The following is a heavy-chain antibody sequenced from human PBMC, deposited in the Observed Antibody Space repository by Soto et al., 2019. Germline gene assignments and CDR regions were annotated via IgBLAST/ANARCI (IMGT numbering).Heavy chain of an antibody. CDR3: AREAGPDRWFDP. J-gene: IGHJ5*02. D-gene: IGHD6-19*01. V-gene: IGHV4-4*07. CDR2: ISTSGTT. CDR1: GASISSYF. Sequence: SGTLSLTCTVSGASISSYFWTWIRQPAGKGLDWIGRISTSGTTNYNPSLKSRVTMSVDTSKNHFSLNLSSVTAEDTAVYYCAREAGPDRWFDPRCQGTLVPVSS.